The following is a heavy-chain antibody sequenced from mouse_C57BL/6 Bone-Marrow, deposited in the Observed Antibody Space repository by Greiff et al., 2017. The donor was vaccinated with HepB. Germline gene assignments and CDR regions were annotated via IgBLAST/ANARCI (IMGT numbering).Heavy chain of an antibody. Sequence: EVMLVESGGGLVQPGGSLKLSCAASGFTFSDYGMAWVRQAPRKGPEWVAFISNLAYSIYYADTVTGRFTISRENAKNTLYLEMSSLRSEDTAMYYCARQESYYGSSYGGFAYWGQGTLVTVSA. CDR2: ISNLAYSI. J-gene: IGHJ3*01. V-gene: IGHV5-15*01. CDR1: GFTFSDYG. CDR3: ARQESYYGSSYGGFAY. D-gene: IGHD1-1*01.